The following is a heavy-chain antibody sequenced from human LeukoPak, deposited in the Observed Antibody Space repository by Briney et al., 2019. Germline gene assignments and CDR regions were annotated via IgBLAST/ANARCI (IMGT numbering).Heavy chain of an antibody. J-gene: IGHJ6*02. CDR3: AKDTSGSTSYSYHYGMDV. CDR2: ISGSGGTT. Sequence: GGSLGLSCVTSGFTFSSYAMSWVRQAPGKGLEWVSVISGSGGTTYYADSMKGRFTISRDNSKSTLYLQMNSLIAEDTAVYYCAKDTSGSTSYSYHYGMDVWGQGTTVTVSS. D-gene: IGHD1-26*01. V-gene: IGHV3-23*01. CDR1: GFTFSSYA.